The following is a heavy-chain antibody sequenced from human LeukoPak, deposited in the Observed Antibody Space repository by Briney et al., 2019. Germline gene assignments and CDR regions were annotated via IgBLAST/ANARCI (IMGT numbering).Heavy chain of an antibody. V-gene: IGHV4-34*01. Sequence: PSETLSLTCAVYGGSFSGYYWSWIRQPPGKGLEWIGEINHSGSTNYNPSLKSRVTISVDTSKNQFSLKLSSVTVADTAVYYCGRGGGYDYVWGSYRYRDYYYGMDVWGKGTTVTVSS. CDR2: INHSGST. CDR1: GGSFSGYY. D-gene: IGHD3-16*02. CDR3: GRGGGYDYVWGSYRYRDYYYGMDV. J-gene: IGHJ6*04.